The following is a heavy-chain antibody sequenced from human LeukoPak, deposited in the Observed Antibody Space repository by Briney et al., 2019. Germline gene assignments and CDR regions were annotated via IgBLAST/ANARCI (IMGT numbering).Heavy chain of an antibody. CDR2: ISGYNAET. V-gene: IGHV1-18*01. Sequence: ASVKVSCKTSGYTFTSYGLYWVRQPPGQGLEWMGWISGYNAETNYARKFQGRVTMTTDTSTTTAYMELTSLTSDDTALYYCAREGDSAGWYRPAFRLLDYWGQGTMVTVSS. D-gene: IGHD6-19*01. CDR1: GYTFTSYG. CDR3: AREGDSAGWYRPAFRLLDY. J-gene: IGHJ4*02.